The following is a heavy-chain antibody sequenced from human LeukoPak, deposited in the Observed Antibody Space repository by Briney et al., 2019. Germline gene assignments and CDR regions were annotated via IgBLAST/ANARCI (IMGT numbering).Heavy chain of an antibody. Sequence: PGGSLRISCAAPGFTFIRQNLNWGRQAPGTGLEWVSSIRSGSTSAFYADSVKGRFTISRDNAKNSLYLQMDSLRAEDTALYYCARYSGTYLDYWGQGTLVTVSS. CDR1: GFTFIRQN. CDR2: IRSGSTSA. J-gene: IGHJ4*02. CDR3: ARYSGTYLDY. D-gene: IGHD1-26*01. V-gene: IGHV3-21*01.